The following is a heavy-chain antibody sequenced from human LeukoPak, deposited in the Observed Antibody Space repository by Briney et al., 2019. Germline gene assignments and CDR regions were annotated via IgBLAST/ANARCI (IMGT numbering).Heavy chain of an antibody. CDR2: TNTDGSTT. Sequence: GGSLRLSCAASGFTFSTSWMHWVRQAPGKGLVWVARTNTDGSTTTYADSVKGRFTISRDNSKNTLYLQMNSLRAEDTAVYYCAKGPPGGTTGTVVYYYSGMDVWGQGTTVTVSS. CDR1: GFTFSTSW. V-gene: IGHV3-74*01. J-gene: IGHJ6*02. D-gene: IGHD1-1*01. CDR3: AKGPPGGTTGTVVYYYSGMDV.